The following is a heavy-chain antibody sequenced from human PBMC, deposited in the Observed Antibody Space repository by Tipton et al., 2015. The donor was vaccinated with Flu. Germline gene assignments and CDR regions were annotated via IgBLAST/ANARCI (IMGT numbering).Heavy chain of an antibody. V-gene: IGHV4-39*01. Sequence: TLSLTCTVSSGSIRSTNYFCAWIRQPPGKRLELIGSIYPSGATYYNPSLKSRVTISVDTSKSQFSLMLRSVTAADMAVYYCARLSYYDVDLKNFYFDYWGQGALVTVSS. CDR1: SGSIRSTNYF. CDR2: IYPSGAT. CDR3: ARLSYYDVDLKNFYFDY. J-gene: IGHJ4*02. D-gene: IGHD3-10*02.